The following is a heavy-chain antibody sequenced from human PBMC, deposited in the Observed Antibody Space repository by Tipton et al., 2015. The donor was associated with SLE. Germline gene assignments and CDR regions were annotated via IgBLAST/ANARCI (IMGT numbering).Heavy chain of an antibody. CDR2: IRSEGLGGTP. CDR1: GFTFGDYS. CDR3: TGSDVDVTAVPAY. D-gene: IGHD2-21*02. Sequence: SLRLSCSDSGFTFGDYSMSWFRQAPGKRLEWIGYIRSEGLGGTPEHAASLKSRFTISRDNSKSTAYLQMNSLRIEDTAVYYCTGSDVDVTAVPAYWGQGALVTVSS. J-gene: IGHJ4*02. V-gene: IGHV3-49*03.